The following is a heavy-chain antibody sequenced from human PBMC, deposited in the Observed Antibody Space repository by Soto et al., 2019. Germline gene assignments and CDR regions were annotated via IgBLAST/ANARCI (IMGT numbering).Heavy chain of an antibody. Sequence: GGSLRLSCAASGLSFSRHSMNWVRQAPGKGLEWVSSISPTSEYIYHADSVKGRFTISRDNAKNSLYLQMDSLRADDTAVYYCARKSYYVDSGFYDYWGQGALVTVSS. J-gene: IGHJ4*02. CDR3: ARKSYYVDSGFYDY. D-gene: IGHD3-22*01. CDR2: ISPTSEYI. V-gene: IGHV3-21*01. CDR1: GLSFSRHS.